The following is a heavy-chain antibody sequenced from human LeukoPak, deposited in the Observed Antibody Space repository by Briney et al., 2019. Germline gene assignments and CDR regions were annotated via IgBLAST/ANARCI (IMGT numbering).Heavy chain of an antibody. CDR1: GFTFSSYA. CDR2: ISGSGGST. J-gene: IGHJ4*02. Sequence: GGSLRLSCAASGFTFSSYAMSWVRQAPGKGLEWVSAISGSGGSTYYADSVKGRFTISRDNSKNTLYLQMDSLRAEDTAVYYCAKGRRYCSSTSCYTAPIGYWGQGTLVTVSS. D-gene: IGHD2-2*02. CDR3: AKGRRYCSSTSCYTAPIGY. V-gene: IGHV3-23*01.